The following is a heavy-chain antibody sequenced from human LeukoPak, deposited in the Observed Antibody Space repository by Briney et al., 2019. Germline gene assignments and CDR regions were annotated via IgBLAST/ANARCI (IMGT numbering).Heavy chain of an antibody. CDR1: GFTVSSNY. CDR2: ISSSSSYI. J-gene: IGHJ4*02. Sequence: GGSLRLSCAASGFTVSSNYMNWVRQAPGKGLEWVSSISSSSSYIYYADSVKGRFTISRDNAKNSLYLQMSSLRAEDTAVYYCTRQPTTLDGSKFMSTDHWGQGTLVTVSS. D-gene: IGHD5/OR15-5a*01. V-gene: IGHV3-21*01. CDR3: TRQPTTLDGSKFMSTDH.